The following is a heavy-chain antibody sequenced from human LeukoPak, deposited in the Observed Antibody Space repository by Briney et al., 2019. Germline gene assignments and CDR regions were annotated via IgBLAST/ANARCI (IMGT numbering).Heavy chain of an antibody. Sequence: SQTLSLTCAISGDSVSSNSAAWNWIRQSPSRGLEWLGRTYYRSKWYNDYAVSVKSRITINPDTSKDQFSLQLNSVTPEDTAVYYCARGCGYSYGCWFDPWGQGTLVTVSS. J-gene: IGHJ5*02. CDR3: ARGCGYSYGCWFDP. V-gene: IGHV6-1*01. CDR2: TYYRSKWYN. D-gene: IGHD5-18*01. CDR1: GDSVSSNSAA.